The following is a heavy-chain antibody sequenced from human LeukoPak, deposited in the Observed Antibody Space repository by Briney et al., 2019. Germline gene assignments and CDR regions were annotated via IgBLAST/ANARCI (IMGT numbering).Heavy chain of an antibody. CDR3: ASSPLYYDILTGYYRWGVYYYYMAV. CDR2: IYYSGST. D-gene: IGHD3-9*01. CDR1: GGSISSGSYY. J-gene: IGHJ6*03. V-gene: IGHV4-61*01. Sequence: SETLSLTCTVSGGSISSGSYYWSWIRQPPGKGLEWIGYIYYSGSTNYNPSLKSRVTISVDTSKNQFSLKLSSVTAADTAVYYCASSPLYYDILTGYYRWGVYYYYMAVWGKGTTVTVSS.